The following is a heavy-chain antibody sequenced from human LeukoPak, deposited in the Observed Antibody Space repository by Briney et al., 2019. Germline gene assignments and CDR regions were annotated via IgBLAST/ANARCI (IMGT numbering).Heavy chain of an antibody. CDR3: ARDVNGSGSYYPDY. D-gene: IGHD3-10*01. Sequence: VGSLRLSCAVSGFTFSSYAMNWVGQVPGKGLEWVSAISGSGGSTYYADSVKGRFTISRDNAKNSLYLQINSLRAEDRAVYYCARDVNGSGSYYPDYLGQGTLVTVSS. CDR1: GFTFSSYA. V-gene: IGHV3-23*01. CDR2: ISGSGGST. J-gene: IGHJ4*02.